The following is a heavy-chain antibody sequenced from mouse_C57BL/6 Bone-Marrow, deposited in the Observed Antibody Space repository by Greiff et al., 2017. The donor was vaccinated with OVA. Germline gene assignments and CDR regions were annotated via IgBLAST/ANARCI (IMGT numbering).Heavy chain of an antibody. D-gene: IGHD6-1*01. CDR2: IDPSDSYT. CDR1: GYTFTSYW. J-gene: IGHJ4*01. Sequence: QVQLQQPGAELVMPGASVKLSCKASGYTFTSYWMHWVKQRPGQGLEWIGEIDPSDSYTNYNQKFKGKSTLTEDKSSSTAYMQLSSLTSEDSAVYYCARRVPGYDAMDYWGQGTSVTVSS. CDR3: ARRVPGYDAMDY. V-gene: IGHV1-69*01.